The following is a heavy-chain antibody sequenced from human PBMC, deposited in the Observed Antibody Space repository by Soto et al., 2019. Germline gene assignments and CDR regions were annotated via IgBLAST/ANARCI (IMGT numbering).Heavy chain of an antibody. Sequence: SETLCLTCTVSGGSISTYYWSWIRQPPGKGLEWIGYIYYSGSTNYNPSLKSRVTIFVDTSKNQFSLKLNSVTAADTAVYYCARPWNSGYYWYLDLWGRGTLVTVSS. CDR3: ARPWNSGYYWYLDL. CDR2: IYYSGST. J-gene: IGHJ2*01. V-gene: IGHV4-59*08. D-gene: IGHD3-22*01. CDR1: GGSISTYY.